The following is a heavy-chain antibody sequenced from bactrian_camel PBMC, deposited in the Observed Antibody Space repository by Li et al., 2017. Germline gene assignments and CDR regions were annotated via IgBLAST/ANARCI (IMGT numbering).Heavy chain of an antibody. V-gene: IGHV3S26*01. CDR1: GFTFINYW. D-gene: IGHD7*01. J-gene: IGHJ4*01. CDR3: TTDGTSYSDYVNH. CDR2: INSGGGTT. Sequence: HVQLVESGGGLVQPGGSLRLSCAASGFTFINYWMYWVRQAPGKGLEWVSAINSGGGTTSYADSVKGRFTISRDNAKNTGYLQMNSMKPEDTAVYYCTTDGTSYSDYVNHWGQGTQVTVS.